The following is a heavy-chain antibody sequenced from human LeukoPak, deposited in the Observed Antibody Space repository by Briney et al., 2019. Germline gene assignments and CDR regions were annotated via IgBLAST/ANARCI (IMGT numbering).Heavy chain of an antibody. CDR2: IKQDGSEK. J-gene: IGHJ4*02. CDR3: ARVKGIAVAGTYFDY. Sequence: GGSLRLSCAASGFTFRCYWMSWVRQAPGKGLEWVANIKQDGSEKYYVDSVKGRFTISRDNDKHSLYLQMNSLRDGPTAVYYCARVKGIAVAGTYFDYWGQGTLVTVSS. V-gene: IGHV3-7*01. D-gene: IGHD6-19*01. CDR1: GFTFRCYW.